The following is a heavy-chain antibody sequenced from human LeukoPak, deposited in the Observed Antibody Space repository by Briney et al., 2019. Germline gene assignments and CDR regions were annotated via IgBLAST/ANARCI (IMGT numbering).Heavy chain of an antibody. CDR1: GFMFTAHD. D-gene: IGHD2-15*01. V-gene: IGHV3-30*02. CDR2: IQNDGSDK. J-gene: IGHJ6*03. Sequence: PGGSLRLSCGASGFMFTAHDMHWVRQAPGEGLEGVAFIQNDGSDKYYADSVKGRFTISRDNSKNTLYLQMNSLRREDTAVYFCAKAHPPGYCSGGSCYGYYYYYYMDVWGKGTTVTISS. CDR3: AKAHPPGYCSGGSCYGYYYYYYMDV.